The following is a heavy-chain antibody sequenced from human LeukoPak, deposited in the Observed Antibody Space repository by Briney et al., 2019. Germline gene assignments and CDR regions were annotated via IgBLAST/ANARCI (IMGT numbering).Heavy chain of an antibody. CDR2: IYHSGST. CDR1: GGSISSGGYS. V-gene: IGHV4-30-2*01. J-gene: IGHJ5*02. D-gene: IGHD2-15*01. Sequence: PSQTLSLTYAVSGGSISSGGYSWSWIRQPPGKGLEWIGYIYHSGSTYYNPSLKSRVTISVDRSKNQFSLKLSSVTAADTAVYYCARGVCSGGSCYSKLNWFDPWGQGTLVTVSS. CDR3: ARGVCSGGSCYSKLNWFDP.